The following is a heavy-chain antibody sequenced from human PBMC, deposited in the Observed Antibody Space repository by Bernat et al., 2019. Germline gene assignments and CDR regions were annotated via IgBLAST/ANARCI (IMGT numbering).Heavy chain of an antibody. V-gene: IGHV4-4*02. CDR1: GGSISSSNW. CDR2: IYHSGST. Sequence: QVQLQESGPGLVKPSGTLSLTCAVSGGSISSSNWWSWVRQPPGEGLEWIGEIYHSGSTNYNPSLKSRVSTSVDKSKNQFSLKLSSVTAADTAVYYCARGGSSWPGNDAYDIWGQGTMVTVSS. D-gene: IGHD6-13*01. J-gene: IGHJ3*02. CDR3: ARGGSSWPGNDAYDI.